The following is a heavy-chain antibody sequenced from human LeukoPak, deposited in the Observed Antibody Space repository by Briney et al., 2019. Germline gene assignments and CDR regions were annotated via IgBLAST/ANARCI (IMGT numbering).Heavy chain of an antibody. CDR3: ARCWVATTGGLDY. Sequence: PSETLSLTCAVYGGSFSGYYWSWLRQPPGKGLEWIGEINHSGSTNYNPSLKSRVTISVDTSKNQFSLKLSSVTAADTAVYYCARCWVATTGGLDYWGQGTLVTVSS. CDR2: INHSGST. D-gene: IGHD5-12*01. V-gene: IGHV4-34*01. CDR1: GGSFSGYY. J-gene: IGHJ4*02.